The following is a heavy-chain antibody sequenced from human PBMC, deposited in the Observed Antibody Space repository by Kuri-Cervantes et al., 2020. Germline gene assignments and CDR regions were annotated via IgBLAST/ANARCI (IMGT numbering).Heavy chain of an antibody. J-gene: IGHJ4*02. Sequence: GESLKISCAASGFTFSSYWMSWVRQAPGKELEWVANIKQDGSGKYYVDSVKGRFTISRDNAKNSLYLQMNSLRAEDTAVYFCTNWRGGGDYWGQGTLVTVSS. CDR2: IKQDGSGK. CDR1: GFTFSSYW. D-gene: IGHD3-10*01. V-gene: IGHV3-7*01. CDR3: TNWRGGGDY.